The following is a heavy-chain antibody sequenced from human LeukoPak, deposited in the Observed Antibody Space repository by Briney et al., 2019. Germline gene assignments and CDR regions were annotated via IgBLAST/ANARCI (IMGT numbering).Heavy chain of an antibody. CDR1: GYTFTSYD. V-gene: IGHV1-8*01. J-gene: IGHJ3*02. Sequence: ASVKVSCKASGYTFTSYDINWVRQATGQGLEWMGWMNPNSGNTGYAQKFQGRVTMTRDMSTSTAYMELRSLRSDDTAVYYCAREGGAVAGTSGAFDIWGQGTMVTVSS. CDR2: MNPNSGNT. CDR3: AREGGAVAGTSGAFDI. D-gene: IGHD6-19*01.